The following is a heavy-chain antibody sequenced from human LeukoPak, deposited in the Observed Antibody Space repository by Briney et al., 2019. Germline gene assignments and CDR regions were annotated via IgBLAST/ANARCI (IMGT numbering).Heavy chain of an antibody. D-gene: IGHD6-13*01. CDR3: ARGKLRSSSWPFPFDY. CDR2: IYYSGST. J-gene: IGHJ4*02. CDR1: GGSISSYY. V-gene: IGHV4-59*08. Sequence: SETLSLTCTVSGGSISSYYWSWIRQPPGKGLEWIGYIYYSGSTYYNPSLKSRVTISVDTSKNQFSLKLSSVTAADTAVYYCARGKLRSSSWPFPFDYWGQGTLVTVSS.